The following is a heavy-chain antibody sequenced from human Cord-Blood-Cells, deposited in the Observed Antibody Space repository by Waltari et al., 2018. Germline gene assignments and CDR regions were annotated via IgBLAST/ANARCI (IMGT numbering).Heavy chain of an antibody. CDR1: GGSISSSSYY. V-gene: IGHV4-39*01. D-gene: IGHD1-1*01. CDR3: ARRGTGPDY. J-gene: IGHJ4*02. Sequence: QLQLQESGPGLVKPSETLSPPCTVSGGSISSSSYYRGWIRQPPGKGQEWIGSIYYSGSTYYNPYLKSRVTISVDTSKNQFSLKLSSVTAADTAVYYCARRGTGPDYWGQGTLVTVSS. CDR2: IYYSGST.